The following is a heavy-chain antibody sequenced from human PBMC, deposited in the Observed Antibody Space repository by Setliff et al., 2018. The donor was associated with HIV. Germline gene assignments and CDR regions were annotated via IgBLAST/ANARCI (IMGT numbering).Heavy chain of an antibody. CDR1: GVSFNDYY. Sequence: SETLSLTCAVYGVSFNDYYWSWIRQPPGKGLEWIGEVNHSGRTNYNPSLRRRVIVSVDTSKNQFSLNLTSVTAADTAVYYCARGPWGRGENYAGLPFDNWGQGKLVNRLL. V-gene: IGHV4-34*01. J-gene: IGHJ4*02. CDR3: ARGPWGRGENYAGLPFDN. D-gene: IGHD3-16*01. CDR2: VNHSGRT.